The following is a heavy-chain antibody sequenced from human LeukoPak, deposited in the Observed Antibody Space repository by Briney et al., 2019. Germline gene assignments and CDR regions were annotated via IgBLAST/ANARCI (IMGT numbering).Heavy chain of an antibody. V-gene: IGHV3-30-3*01. CDR2: ISYDGNNK. Sequence: GGSLRLSCSASGFTFSNYAMHWARQAPGKGLEWVAVISYDGNNKYYADSVKGRFTISRDNSKNTLYLQMNSLRAEDTAVYYCARDLTAAGVYWGQGTLVTVSS. CDR1: GFTFSNYA. D-gene: IGHD6-25*01. J-gene: IGHJ4*02. CDR3: ARDLTAAGVY.